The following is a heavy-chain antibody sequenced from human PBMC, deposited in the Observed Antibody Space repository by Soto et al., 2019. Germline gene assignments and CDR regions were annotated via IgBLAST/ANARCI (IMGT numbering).Heavy chain of an antibody. CDR3: AKAPTNYGSGSYYYY. V-gene: IGHV3-23*01. CDR1: GFTFSSYA. J-gene: IGHJ4*02. CDR2: ISGSGGST. D-gene: IGHD3-10*01. Sequence: EVQLLESGGGLVQPRGSLRLSCAASGFTFSSYAMSWVRQAPGKGLEWVSAISGSGGSTYYADSVKGRFTISRDNSKNTLYLQMNSLRAEDTAVYYCAKAPTNYGSGSYYYYWGQGTLVTVSS.